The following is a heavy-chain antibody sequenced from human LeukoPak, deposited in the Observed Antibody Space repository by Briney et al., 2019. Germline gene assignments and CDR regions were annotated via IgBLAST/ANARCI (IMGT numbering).Heavy chain of an antibody. J-gene: IGHJ6*02. CDR2: IIPIFGTA. CDR1: GGTFSSYA. D-gene: IGHD3-3*01. Sequence: SVKVSCKASGGTFSSYAISWVRQAPGQGLEWMAGIIPIFGTANYAQKFQGRVTITADESTSTAYMELSSLRSEDTAVYYCASADYDFWSGFLYGMDVWGQGTTVTVSS. V-gene: IGHV1-69*13. CDR3: ASADYDFWSGFLYGMDV.